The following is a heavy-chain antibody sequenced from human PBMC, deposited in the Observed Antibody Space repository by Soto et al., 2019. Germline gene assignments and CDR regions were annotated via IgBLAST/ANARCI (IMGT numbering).Heavy chain of an antibody. Sequence: GGSLRLSCAASGFTFSTHSMNWVRQAPGKGLEWISYITSSDVTMYADSVKGRFTISRDNAKNSLYLQMNSLRGEDAAVYFCVGEVGFQLIYWGQGTLVTVSS. V-gene: IGHV3-48*01. CDR1: GFTFSTHS. J-gene: IGHJ4*02. D-gene: IGHD2-2*01. CDR3: VGEVGFQLIY. CDR2: ITSSDVTM.